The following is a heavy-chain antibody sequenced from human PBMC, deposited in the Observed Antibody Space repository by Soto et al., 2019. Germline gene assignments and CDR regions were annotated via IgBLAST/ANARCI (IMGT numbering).Heavy chain of an antibody. CDR2: IYYSGST. Sequence: SETLSLTCTVSGGSISSYYWIWIRQPPGKGLEWIGYIYYSGSTNYNPSLKSRVTISVDTSKNQFSLKLSSVTAADTAVYYCASFNSGSYRWGQGTLVTVSS. V-gene: IGHV4-59*01. D-gene: IGHD1-26*01. CDR1: GGSISSYY. CDR3: ASFNSGSYR. J-gene: IGHJ4*02.